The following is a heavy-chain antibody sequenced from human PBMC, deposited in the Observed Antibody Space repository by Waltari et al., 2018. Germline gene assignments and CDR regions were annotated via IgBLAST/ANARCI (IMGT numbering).Heavy chain of an antibody. Sequence: QVQLVQSGAEVKKPGSSVKVSCKASGGTFSSYDISWVRQAPGQGLEWMGGIIPIFGTANYAQKFQGRVTITADESTSTAYMELSSLRSEDTAVYYCARAERITIFGVVITDAFDIWGQGTMVTVSS. J-gene: IGHJ3*02. CDR1: GGTFSSYD. V-gene: IGHV1-69*01. CDR2: IIPIFGTA. D-gene: IGHD3-3*01. CDR3: ARAERITIFGVVITDAFDI.